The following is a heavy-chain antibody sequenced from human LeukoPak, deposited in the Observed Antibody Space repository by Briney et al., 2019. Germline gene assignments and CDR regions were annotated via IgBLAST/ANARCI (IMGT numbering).Heavy chain of an antibody. V-gene: IGHV3-33*01. CDR2: IWYDGSNK. Sequence: GRPLRLSCAASGFTFSSYGMHWVRQAPGKGLEWVAVIWYDGSNKYYADSVKGRFTISRDNSKNTLYLQMNSLRAEDTAVYYCVRVTHSSYSYGYGHGDYWGQGTLVTVSS. CDR1: GFTFSSYG. D-gene: IGHD5-18*01. CDR3: VRVTHSSYSYGYGHGDY. J-gene: IGHJ4*02.